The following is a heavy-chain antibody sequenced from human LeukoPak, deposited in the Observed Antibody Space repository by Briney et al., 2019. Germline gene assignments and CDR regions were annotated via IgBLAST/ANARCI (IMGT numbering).Heavy chain of an antibody. J-gene: IGHJ4*02. V-gene: IGHV4-4*02. D-gene: IGHD3-10*01. CDR2: IYHSGST. Sequence: PSETLSLTCAVSGGSIGDSYWWTWVRQPPGKGLEWIGEIYHSGSTKYNPSLKGRVTMSLDKSKNQFSLKLNSMTAADTAVYYCARDVPGSGVNIDYWGQGTLVTVSS. CDR1: GGSIGDSYW. CDR3: ARDVPGSGVNIDY.